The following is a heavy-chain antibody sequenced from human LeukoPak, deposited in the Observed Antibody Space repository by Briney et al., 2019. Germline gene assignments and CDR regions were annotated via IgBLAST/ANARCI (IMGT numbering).Heavy chain of an antibody. V-gene: IGHV4-39*01. CDR3: ARGTAMVAMIVVVTSFGY. J-gene: IGHJ4*02. Sequence: SETLSLTCTVSGGSISSSSYYWGWIRQPPGKGLEWIGSIYYSGSTYYNPSLKSRVTISVDTSKNQFSLKLSSVTAADTAVYYCARGTAMVAMIVVVTSFGYWGQGTLVTVSS. D-gene: IGHD3-22*01. CDR2: IYYSGST. CDR1: GGSISSSSYY.